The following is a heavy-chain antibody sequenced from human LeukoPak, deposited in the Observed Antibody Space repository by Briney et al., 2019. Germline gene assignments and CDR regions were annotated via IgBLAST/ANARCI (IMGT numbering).Heavy chain of an antibody. CDR2: ISGSGGST. V-gene: IGHV3-23*01. J-gene: IGHJ6*03. CDR1: GFTFSSYA. CDR3: ARVGVVVRTNYYYYMDV. D-gene: IGHD3-22*01. Sequence: PGGSLRLSCAASGFTFSSYAMSWVRQAPGKGLEWVSAISGSGGSTYYADSVKGRFTISRDNSKNTLYLQMNSLRAEDTAVYYCARVGVVVRTNYYYYMDVWGKGTTVTVSS.